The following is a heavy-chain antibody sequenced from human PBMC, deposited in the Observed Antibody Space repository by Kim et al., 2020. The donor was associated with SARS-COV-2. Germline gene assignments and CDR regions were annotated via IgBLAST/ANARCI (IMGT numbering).Heavy chain of an antibody. V-gene: IGHV4-39*01. CDR3: ARHGGVPPVVVAATGRYNYGMDV. D-gene: IGHD2-15*01. CDR2: IYYSGST. J-gene: IGHJ6*02. Sequence: SETLSLTCTVSGGSISSSSYYWGWIRQPPGKGLEWIGSIYYSGSTYYNPSLKSRVTISVDTSKNQFSLKLSSVTAADTAVYYCARHGGVPPVVVAATGRYNYGMDVWGQGTTVTVSS. CDR1: GGSISSSSYY.